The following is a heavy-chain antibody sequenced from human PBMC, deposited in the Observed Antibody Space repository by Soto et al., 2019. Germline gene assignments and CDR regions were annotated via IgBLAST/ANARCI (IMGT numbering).Heavy chain of an antibody. CDR1: SYY. CDR3: ARDHKGYCSSTSCPDYYYGMDV. V-gene: IGHV4-59*01. Sequence: SYYWSWIRQPPGKGLEWIGYIYYSGSTNYNPSLKSRVTISVDTSKNQFSLKLSSVTAADTAVYYCARDHKGYCSSTSCPDYYYGMDVWGQGTTVTVSS. CDR2: IYYSGST. D-gene: IGHD2-2*01. J-gene: IGHJ6*02.